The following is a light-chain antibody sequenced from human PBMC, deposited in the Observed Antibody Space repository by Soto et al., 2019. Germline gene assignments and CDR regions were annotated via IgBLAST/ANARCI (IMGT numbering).Light chain of an antibody. CDR2: SDN. CDR1: SSNIGSNS. Sequence: QSVLTQAPSVSGTPGQRVTITCSGSSSNIGSNSVNWYQQVPGTAPKLLISSDNQRPSGVPDRFSGSQSGTSASLAISGLQSEDEADYHCGAWDDSLNGWVFGGGTKLTVL. V-gene: IGLV1-44*01. J-gene: IGLJ3*02. CDR3: GAWDDSLNGWV.